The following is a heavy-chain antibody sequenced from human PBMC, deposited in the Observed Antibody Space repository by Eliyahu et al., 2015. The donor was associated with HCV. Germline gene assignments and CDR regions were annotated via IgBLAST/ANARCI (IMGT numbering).Heavy chain of an antibody. D-gene: IGHD3-9*01. Sequence: EVKKPGSSVXVSCKAPGGTFRRYGISWVRQAPGQGLEWVGGIIPPLGTTNSAQSFKGRVSITADESTTTAYMELSSLTSADTAVYYCARAVDYNVLTAYRFDYWGRGTLVTVTS. CDR3: ARAVDYNVLTAYRFDY. V-gene: IGHV1-69*01. J-gene: IGHJ4*02. CDR2: IIPPLGTT. CDR1: GGTFRRYG.